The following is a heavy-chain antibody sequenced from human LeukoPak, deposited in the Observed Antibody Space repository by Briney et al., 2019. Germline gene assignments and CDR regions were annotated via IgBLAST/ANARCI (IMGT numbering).Heavy chain of an antibody. J-gene: IGHJ4*02. D-gene: IGHD3-10*01. CDR1: GYTFTGYY. Sequence: ASVNVSCKASGYTFTGYYLHWVRQAPGQGLEWMGRIDPNSGDTNYALKFQGRVTMTSDTSINTAYMELNRLRSDDTAVYYCARGLVSGSYLPLFDYWGQGTLVTVSS. V-gene: IGHV1-2*02. CDR2: IDPNSGDT. CDR3: ARGLVSGSYLPLFDY.